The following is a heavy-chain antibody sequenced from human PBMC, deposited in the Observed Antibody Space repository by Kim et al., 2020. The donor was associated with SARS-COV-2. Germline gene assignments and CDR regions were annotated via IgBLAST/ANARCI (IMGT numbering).Heavy chain of an antibody. CDR1: GYTFTSNA. CDR2: INTNTGNP. CDR3: ARDSTGYLDS. Sequence: ASVKVSCKASGYTFTSNAMNWVRQAPGQGLEWMGWINTNTGNPTYAQGFTGRFVFSLDTSVSTAYLQVSSLKAENTAVYYCARDSTGYLDSWGQGTLVTVSS. J-gene: IGHJ4*02. V-gene: IGHV7-4-1*02. D-gene: IGHD2-8*02.